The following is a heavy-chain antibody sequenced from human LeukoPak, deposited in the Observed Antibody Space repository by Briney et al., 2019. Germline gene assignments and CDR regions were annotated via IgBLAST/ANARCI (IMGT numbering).Heavy chain of an antibody. D-gene: IGHD1-26*01. J-gene: IGHJ4*02. CDR1: GFTLSNYW. V-gene: IGHV3-7*04. CDR2: MKHDGTEK. CDR3: ARSPYSGSYGPFDY. Sequence: GGSLRLSCAASGFTLSNYWMNWVRQAPGKGLEWVANMKHDGTEKSYVDSVKGRFTNSRDDAKNSLYLQMNSLGAEDTARYYCARSPYSGSYGPFDYWGQGTLVTVS.